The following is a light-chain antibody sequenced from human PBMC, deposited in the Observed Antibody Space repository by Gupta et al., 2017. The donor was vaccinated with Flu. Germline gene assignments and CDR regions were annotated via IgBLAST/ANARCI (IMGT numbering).Light chain of an antibody. CDR3: QQFSSYSYT. CDR1: QSISNW. J-gene: IGKJ2*01. CDR2: RAS. V-gene: IGKV1-5*03. Sequence: DIQMTQSPSTLSASVGDRVTITCRASQSISNWLAWYQQKPGKAPKLLIYRASGLETGVPSRFSGSGSGTEFTLTISSLQPDDFATYYCQQFSSYSYTFGQGTKLEIK.